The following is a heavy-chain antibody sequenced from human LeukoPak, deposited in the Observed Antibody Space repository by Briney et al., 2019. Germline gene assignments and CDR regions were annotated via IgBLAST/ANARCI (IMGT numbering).Heavy chain of an antibody. CDR2: IYPGDSDK. D-gene: IGHD3-10*01. CDR3: ARLDKVRGARLFDY. J-gene: IGHJ4*02. Sequence: GESLKISCKGSGYSFSNYWIAWLRQMPEKGLEWMGLIYPGDSDKRYSPSFQGQVTISADKSISTAYLQWSSLKASDTAIYYCARLDKVRGARLFDYWGQGTQVTVSP. V-gene: IGHV5-51*01. CDR1: GYSFSNYW.